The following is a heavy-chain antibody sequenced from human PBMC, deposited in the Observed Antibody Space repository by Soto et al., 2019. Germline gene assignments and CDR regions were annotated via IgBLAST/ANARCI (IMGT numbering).Heavy chain of an antibody. CDR3: ARVGKQLDDFDY. V-gene: IGHV4-59*01. D-gene: IGHD6-6*01. Sequence: SETLSLTCTVSGGSISSYYWSWIRQPPGKGLEWIGYIYYSGGTNYNPSLKSRVTISVDTYKNQFSLKLSSVTAADTAVYFCARVGKQLDDFDYWGQGTLVTVSS. CDR1: GGSISSYY. CDR2: IYYSGGT. J-gene: IGHJ4*02.